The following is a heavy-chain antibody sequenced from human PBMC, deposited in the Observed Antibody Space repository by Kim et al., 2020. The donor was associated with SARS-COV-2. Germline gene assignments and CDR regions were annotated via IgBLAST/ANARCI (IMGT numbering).Heavy chain of an antibody. Sequence: SVKVSCKASGGTFSSYAISWVRQAPGQGLEWMGGIIPIFGTANYAQKFQGRVTITADESTSTAYMELSSLRSEDTAVYYCATGQDAMPPYYYYGMDVWGQGTTVTVSS. CDR2: IIPIFGTA. CDR1: GGTFSSYA. CDR3: ATGQDAMPPYYYYGMDV. J-gene: IGHJ6*02. V-gene: IGHV1-69*13. D-gene: IGHD2-2*01.